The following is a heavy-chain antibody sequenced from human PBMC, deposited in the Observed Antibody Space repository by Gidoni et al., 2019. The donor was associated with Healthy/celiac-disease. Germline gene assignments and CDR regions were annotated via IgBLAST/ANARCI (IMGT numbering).Heavy chain of an antibody. CDR1: GFTFSSYW. D-gene: IGHD3-10*01. CDR2: IKQDGSEK. CDR3: ARDLHYYGSGSYYTY. Sequence: AASGFTFSSYWMSWVRQAPGKGLEWVANIKQDGSEKYYVDSVKGRFTISRDNAKNSLYLQMNSLRAEDTAVYYCARDLHYYGSGSYYTYWGQGTLVTVSS. J-gene: IGHJ4*02. V-gene: IGHV3-7*01.